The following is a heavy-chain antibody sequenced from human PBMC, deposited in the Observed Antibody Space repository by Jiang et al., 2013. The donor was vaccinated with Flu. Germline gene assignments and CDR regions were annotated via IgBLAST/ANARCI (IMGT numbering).Heavy chain of an antibody. Sequence: VQLLESGGGLVQPGGSLRLSCAASGFTFSSYAMSWVRQAPGKGLEWVSAISGSGGSTYYADSVKGRFTISRDNSKNTLYLQMNSLRAEDTAVYYCAAPADSSGSAYYYYGMDVWGKGTTVTVSS. CDR1: GFTFSSYA. CDR2: ISGSGGST. V-gene: IGHV3-23*01. D-gene: IGHD3-22*01. CDR3: AAPADSSGSAYYYYGMDV. J-gene: IGHJ6*04.